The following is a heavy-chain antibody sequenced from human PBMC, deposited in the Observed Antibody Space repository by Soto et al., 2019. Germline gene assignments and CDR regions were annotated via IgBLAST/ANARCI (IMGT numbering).Heavy chain of an antibody. CDR3: ARDRSARYLYYYQYGMGV. V-gene: IGHV1-69*06. CDR2: ISPILGTA. CDR1: GGTFGSYL. Sequence: QVQLVQSGAEVKKPGSSVRVSCKASGGTFGSYLIAWVRQAPGRGLEWMGGISPILGTADYAQKFQGRVTITADKSTNIAYMELNSLRSEDTAIYFCARDRSARYLYYYQYGMGVWGQGTAVTVSS. D-gene: IGHD6-19*01. J-gene: IGHJ6*02.